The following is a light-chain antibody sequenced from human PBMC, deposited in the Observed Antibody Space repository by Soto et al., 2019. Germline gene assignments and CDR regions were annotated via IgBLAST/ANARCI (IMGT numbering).Light chain of an antibody. J-gene: IGLJ1*01. CDR1: SSNIGAGYD. Sequence: QSVLTQPPSVSGAPGQGVTISCTGSSSNIGAGYDLHWYQHLPGTAPKLLIYSNNNRPSGVPDRFSGSRSVTSASLAITGLQAEDEGDYYCQSYDSSLRGYVFGTGTKLTVL. CDR3: QSYDSSLRGYV. V-gene: IGLV1-40*01. CDR2: SNN.